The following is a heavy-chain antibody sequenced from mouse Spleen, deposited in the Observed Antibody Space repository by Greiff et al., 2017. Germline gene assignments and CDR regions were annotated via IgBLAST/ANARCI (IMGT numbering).Heavy chain of an antibody. J-gene: IGHJ2*01. CDR2: IDPEDGET. CDR3: ARRTGKDFDY. CDR1: GFNITDYY. V-gene: IGHV14-2*01. D-gene: IGHD4-1*01. Sequence: EVQLQQSGAELVKPGASVKLSCTASGFNITDYYMHWVKQRTEQGLEWIGRIDPEDGETNYAPTFQGKATITADTSSNTAYLQLSSQTSEDTAVYYCARRTGKDFDYWGQGTTLTVSS.